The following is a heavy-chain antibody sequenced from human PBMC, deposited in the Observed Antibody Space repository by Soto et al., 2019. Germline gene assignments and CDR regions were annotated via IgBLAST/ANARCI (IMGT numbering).Heavy chain of an antibody. CDR2: IWYDGTKE. CDR1: GFTFNNYG. V-gene: IGHV3-33*06. D-gene: IGHD3-10*01. J-gene: IGHJ4*02. Sequence: QVQLVEAGGGVVQPGRSLRLSCAASGFTFNNYGMHWVRQAPGKGLEWVALIWYDGTKEYYVDSVKGRFTISRDNSRNTVYLQMNSLRADDTDVYYYANPIWFGDLSPFDYWGQGTLVTVSS. CDR3: ANPIWFGDLSPFDY.